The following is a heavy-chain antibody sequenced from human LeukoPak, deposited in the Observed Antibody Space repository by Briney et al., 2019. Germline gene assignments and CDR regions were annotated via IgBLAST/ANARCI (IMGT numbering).Heavy chain of an antibody. J-gene: IGHJ3*02. CDR2: IYYSGST. CDR1: GGSISSGGYY. Sequence: PSQTLSLTCTVSGGSISSGGYYWSRIRQHPGKGLEWIGYIYYSGSTYYNPSLKSRVTISVDTSKNQFSLKLSSVTAADTAVYYCARGRYDILTGYDDAFDIWGQGTMVTVSS. D-gene: IGHD3-9*01. CDR3: ARGRYDILTGYDDAFDI. V-gene: IGHV4-31*03.